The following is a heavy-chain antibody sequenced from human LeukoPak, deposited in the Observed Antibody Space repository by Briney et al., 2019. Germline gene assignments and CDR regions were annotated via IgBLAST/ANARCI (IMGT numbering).Heavy chain of an antibody. Sequence: GSLRLSCAASGFTFDDFGMSWIRQPPGKGLEWIGEINHSGSTNYNPSLKSRVTISVDTSKNQFSLKLSSVTAADTAVYYCARAPGRPAAVFDYWGQGTLVTVSS. D-gene: IGHD2-2*01. V-gene: IGHV4-34*01. CDR3: ARAPGRPAAVFDY. J-gene: IGHJ4*02. CDR1: GFTFDDFG. CDR2: INHSGST.